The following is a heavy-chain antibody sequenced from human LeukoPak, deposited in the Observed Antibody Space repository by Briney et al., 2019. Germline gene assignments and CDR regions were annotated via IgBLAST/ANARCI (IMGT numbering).Heavy chain of an antibody. D-gene: IGHD6-19*01. Sequence: SETLSLTCSVSDYSITSGYYWGWIRQSPGKGLEWIGTIYHSGSTYYNPSLKSRVTISVDTSKNQFSLKLSSVTAADTAVYYCARVRGIAVVGNAFDVWGQGTMVTVSS. CDR1: DYSITSGYY. CDR2: IYHSGST. CDR3: ARVRGIAVVGNAFDV. J-gene: IGHJ3*01. V-gene: IGHV4-38-2*02.